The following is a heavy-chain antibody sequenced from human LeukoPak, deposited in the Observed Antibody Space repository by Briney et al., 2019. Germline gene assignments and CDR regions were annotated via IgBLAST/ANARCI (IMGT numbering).Heavy chain of an antibody. CDR2: IYRDEST. J-gene: IGHJ4*02. Sequence: GGSLRLSCAASGFTVSTNYMSWVRQAAGKGLEWVCVIYRDESTKYADSVKGRFTISRDNSKNTVYPQMNSLRAEDTAVYYCARDLHYDYWGQGTLVTVSS. CDR3: ARDLHYDY. CDR1: GFTVSTNY. V-gene: IGHV3-66*01.